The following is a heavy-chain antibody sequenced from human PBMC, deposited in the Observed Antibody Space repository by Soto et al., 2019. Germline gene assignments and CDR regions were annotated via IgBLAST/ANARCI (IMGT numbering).Heavy chain of an antibody. V-gene: IGHV4-31*03. CDR1: GGSISSGGYY. J-gene: IGHJ6*02. CDR2: IYYSGST. Sequence: SETLSLTCTVSGGSISSGGYYWSWIRQHPGKGLEWIGYIYYSGSTYYNPSLKSRVTISVDTSKNQFSLKLSSVTAADTAVYYCARGSDPEWLYGMDVWGQGTTVTVSS. CDR3: ARGSDPEWLYGMDV. D-gene: IGHD5-12*01.